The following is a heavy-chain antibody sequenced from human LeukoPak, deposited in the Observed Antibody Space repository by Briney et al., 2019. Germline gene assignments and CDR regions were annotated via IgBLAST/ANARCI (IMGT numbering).Heavy chain of an antibody. D-gene: IGHD2-2*01. CDR3: ARYSTSPTNFDY. CDR2: IKHDGSEK. J-gene: IGHJ4*02. Sequence: PGGSLRLSCVASGFILSSYWMSWIRQAPGKGLEWVANIKHDGSEKYYVDSVKGRFTVSRDNAKNLLHLQMNSLRAEDTAVYYCARYSTSPTNFDYWGQGTLVTVSS. V-gene: IGHV3-7*01. CDR1: GFILSSYW.